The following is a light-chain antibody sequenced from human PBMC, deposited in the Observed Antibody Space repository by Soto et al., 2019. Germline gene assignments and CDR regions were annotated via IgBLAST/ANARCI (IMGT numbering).Light chain of an antibody. J-gene: IGKJ2*01. Sequence: DIQMTQSPSSLSPSVGDRVTITCRASQSIGTYLNWYQQKPGKAPKLLIYAASTLQSGVTSRFSGSGSGTDFTLTISSLQPEDVASYHCQQSFSTPPYTFGQGTKLEIK. CDR3: QQSFSTPPYT. V-gene: IGKV1-39*01. CDR1: QSIGTY. CDR2: AAS.